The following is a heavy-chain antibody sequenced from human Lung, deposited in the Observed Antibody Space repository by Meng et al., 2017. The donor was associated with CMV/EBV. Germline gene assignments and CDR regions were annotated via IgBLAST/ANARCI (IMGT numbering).Heavy chain of an antibody. CDR1: GDSITNHNW. J-gene: IGHJ1*01. Sequence: QWQLREAGPALVKPSATLPLTCAVSGDSITNHNWWAWVRQPPGKGLEWIGEIPHRGSSAYNPSLKSRVSMSIDKSKNQFSLKLTSVTAADTAVYHCLRRSGGSVWGQGTLVTVSS. CDR2: IPHRGSS. D-gene: IGHD3-10*01. V-gene: IGHV4-4*02. CDR3: LRRSGGSV.